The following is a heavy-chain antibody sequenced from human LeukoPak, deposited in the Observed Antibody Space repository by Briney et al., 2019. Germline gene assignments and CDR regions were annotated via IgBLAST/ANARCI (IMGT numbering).Heavy chain of an antibody. J-gene: IGHJ4*02. Sequence: GGSLRLSCAASGFTFSSYAMHWVRQAPGKGLEWVAVISYDGSNKYYADSVKGRFTISRDNSKNTLYLQMNSLRAEDTAVYYCASLHYDSSVFVDYWGQGTLVTVSS. V-gene: IGHV3-30-3*01. CDR2: ISYDGSNK. CDR3: ASLHYDSSVFVDY. CDR1: GFTFSSYA. D-gene: IGHD3-22*01.